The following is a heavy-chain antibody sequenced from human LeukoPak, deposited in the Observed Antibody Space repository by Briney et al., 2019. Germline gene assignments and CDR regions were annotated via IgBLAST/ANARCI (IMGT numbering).Heavy chain of an antibody. V-gene: IGHV4-59*01. D-gene: IGHD4-17*01. CDR3: SREPTTVTPDY. CDR1: GGSISSYY. J-gene: IGHJ4*02. CDR2: IYFSGST. Sequence: PSETLSLTCTVSGGSISSYYWSWIRQPPGKGLEWIGYIYFSGSTNYNPSLKSRVTLSVDTSKNQFSLKPSSVTAADTAVYYCSREPTTVTPDYWGQGTLVTVSS.